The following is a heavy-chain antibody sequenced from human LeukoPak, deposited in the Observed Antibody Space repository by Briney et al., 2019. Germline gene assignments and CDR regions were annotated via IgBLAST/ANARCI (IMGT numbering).Heavy chain of an antibody. Sequence: GGSLRLSCAVSGFTFSSYSMNWVRQAPGKGLEWISYISSSGSTIYYADSVKGRFTISRDNAKNSLYLQMNSLRDEDTAVYYCARVSHYYDSSGYYHYLNFDYWGQGTLVTVSS. J-gene: IGHJ4*02. D-gene: IGHD3-22*01. CDR1: GFTFSSYS. CDR2: ISSSGSTI. V-gene: IGHV3-48*02. CDR3: ARVSHYYDSSGYYHYLNFDY.